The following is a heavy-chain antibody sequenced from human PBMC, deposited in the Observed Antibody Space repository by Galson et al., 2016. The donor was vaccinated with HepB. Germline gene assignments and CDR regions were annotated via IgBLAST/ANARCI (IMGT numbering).Heavy chain of an antibody. J-gene: IGHJ3*02. D-gene: IGHD3-22*01. CDR2: FSNSGST. Sequence: SETLSLTCSVSGDSISDYYWSWIRQPPGKGLEWIGYFSNSGSTNYNPSLKSRVTISVETSKNQFSLKLSSVTAADTAVYYCARGYDSNAYYYGTDAFDIWGQGTMVSVSS. V-gene: IGHV4-59*01. CDR1: GDSISDYY. CDR3: ARGYDSNAYYYGTDAFDI.